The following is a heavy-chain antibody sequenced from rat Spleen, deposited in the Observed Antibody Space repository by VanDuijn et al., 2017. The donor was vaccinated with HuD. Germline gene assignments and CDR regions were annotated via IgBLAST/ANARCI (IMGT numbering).Heavy chain of an antibody. CDR2: IQSGGST. J-gene: IGHJ4*01. V-gene: IGHV2-19*01. D-gene: IGHD5-1*01. Sequence: QVQLKESGPGLVQPSQTLSLTCTVSGFSLTDYSVHWVRQSPGKGLEWMGRIQSGGSTDYNSALKSRLTISRDTSKNHVFLKMNSLQSEDTATYHCARAPGNGYVMDAWGQGASVTVSS. CDR3: ARAPGNGYVMDA. CDR1: GFSLTDYS.